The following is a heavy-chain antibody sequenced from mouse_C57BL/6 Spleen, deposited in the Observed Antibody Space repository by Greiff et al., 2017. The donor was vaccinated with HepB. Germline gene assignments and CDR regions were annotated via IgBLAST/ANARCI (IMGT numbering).Heavy chain of an antibody. CDR2: ISDGGSYT. V-gene: IGHV5-4*01. Sequence: EVQGVESGGGLVKPGGSLKLSCAASGFTFSSYAMSWVRQTPEKRLEWVATISDGGSYTYYPDNVKGRFTISRDNAKNNLYLQMSHLKSEDTAMYYCARDTYYYGSSYVPYYFDYWGQGTTLTVSS. D-gene: IGHD1-1*01. CDR3: ARDTYYYGSSYVPYYFDY. J-gene: IGHJ2*01. CDR1: GFTFSSYA.